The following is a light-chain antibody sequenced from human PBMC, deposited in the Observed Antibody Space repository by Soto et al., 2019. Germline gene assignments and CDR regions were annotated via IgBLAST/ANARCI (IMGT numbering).Light chain of an antibody. CDR3: QQXSKGPRT. CDR1: QSISSY. Sequence: EIVLTQSPATLSLSPGERATLSCRASQSISSYLAWYQQKPGQAPRLLIYDASNRAPGIPARFSGSGSGTDFTLTISSLEPEDFAVYSCQQXSKGPRTFGQGTKVDIK. CDR2: DAS. V-gene: IGKV3-11*01. J-gene: IGKJ1*01.